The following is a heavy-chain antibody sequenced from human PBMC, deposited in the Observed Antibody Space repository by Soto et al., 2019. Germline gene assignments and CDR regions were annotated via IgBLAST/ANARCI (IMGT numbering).Heavy chain of an antibody. CDR2: IYYSGST. CDR3: ARHDVEMATNYYFDY. V-gene: IGHV4-39*01. Sequence: PSETLSLTCTVSGGSISSSSYYWGWIRQPPGKGLEWIGSIYYSGSTYYNPSLKSRVTISIDTSKNQFSLKLSSVTAADTAVYYCARHDVEMATNYYFDYWGQGTLVTVSS. CDR1: GGSISSSSYY. J-gene: IGHJ4*02. D-gene: IGHD5-12*01.